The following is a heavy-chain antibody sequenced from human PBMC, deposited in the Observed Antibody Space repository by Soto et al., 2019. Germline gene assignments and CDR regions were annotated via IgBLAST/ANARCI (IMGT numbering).Heavy chain of an antibody. D-gene: IGHD3-10*01. V-gene: IGHV3-53*01. Sequence: PGGSLRLSCAASGFTFSSYAMSWVRQAPGKGLEWVSVIYSGGSTYYADSVKGRFTISRDNSKNTLYLQMNRLRAEDTAVYYCARGRVSVVWGQGKMVTVSS. CDR3: ARGRVSVV. CDR2: IYSGGST. J-gene: IGHJ3*01. CDR1: GFTFSSYA.